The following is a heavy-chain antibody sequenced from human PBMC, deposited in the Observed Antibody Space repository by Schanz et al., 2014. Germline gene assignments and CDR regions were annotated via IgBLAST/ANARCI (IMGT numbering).Heavy chain of an antibody. CDR1: GFTFSSYT. CDR2: ISSTSTYL. CDR3: ARGTPFLCDY. V-gene: IGHV3-21*01. Sequence: EVQLVESGGELVQPGGSLRLSFAASGFTFSSYTMKWVRQAPGKGLEWVSSISSTSTYLYYADSVKGRFTISRDSARNSLYLQMSSLRAEDTAVYYCARGTPFLCDYWGQGTLVTVSS. D-gene: IGHD3-16*01. J-gene: IGHJ4*02.